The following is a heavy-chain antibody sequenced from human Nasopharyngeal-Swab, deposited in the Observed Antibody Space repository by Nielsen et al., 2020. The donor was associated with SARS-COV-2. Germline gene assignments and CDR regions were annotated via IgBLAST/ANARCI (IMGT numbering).Heavy chain of an antibody. CDR3: AREEYSGYDWFDP. V-gene: IGHV4-61*01. D-gene: IGHD5-12*01. J-gene: IGHJ5*02. Sequence: SETLSLTCTVSGRSVTSGSYYWSWIRQPPGKGLEWIGYIYYSGSTNYHPSLKSRVTISVDTSKNQFSLKLSSVTAADTAVYYCAREEYSGYDWFDPWGQGTLVTVSS. CDR1: GRSVTSGSYY. CDR2: IYYSGST.